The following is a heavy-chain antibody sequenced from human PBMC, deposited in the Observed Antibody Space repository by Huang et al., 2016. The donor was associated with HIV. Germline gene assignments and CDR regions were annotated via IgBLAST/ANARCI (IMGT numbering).Heavy chain of an antibody. D-gene: IGHD3-10*01. CDR3: ARLPGSITMIRGVITDPY. V-gene: IGHV4-39*02. J-gene: IGHJ4*02. Sequence: QLQLQESVPGLVKPSETLSLTCTVSGGSIRSDNYYWGWIRQPPGKGLEWIGSIYYSGSTSYNPSLKRRVTITVDTSKNHVSLRMRSVTAADTAVYYCARLPGSITMIRGVITDPYWGQGTLVTVSS. CDR1: GGSIRSDNYY. CDR2: IYYSGST.